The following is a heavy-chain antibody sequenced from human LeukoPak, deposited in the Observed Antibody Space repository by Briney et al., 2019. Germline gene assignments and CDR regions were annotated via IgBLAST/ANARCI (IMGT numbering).Heavy chain of an antibody. Sequence: PSETLSLTCTVSGGSISSSSSYWGWIRQPPGKGLEWIGLIYYSGTTFYNPSLKSRVTISVDTPKNQFSLQLSSVTAADTAVYYCARRSCSGGICYYFDYWGQGTLVTVSS. CDR2: IYYSGTT. V-gene: IGHV4-39*01. CDR3: ARRSCSGGICYYFDY. J-gene: IGHJ4*02. CDR1: GGSISSSSSY. D-gene: IGHD2-15*01.